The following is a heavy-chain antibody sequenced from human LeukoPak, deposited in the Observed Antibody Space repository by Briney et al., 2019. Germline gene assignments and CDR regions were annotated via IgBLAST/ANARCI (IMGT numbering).Heavy chain of an antibody. V-gene: IGHV1-69*13. CDR2: IIPIFGTA. J-gene: IGHJ6*03. D-gene: IGHD3-22*01. CDR3: ARGAYYYDSSGYSAYYYYYMDV. Sequence: ASVKVSCKASGGTFSSYAISWVRQAPGQGLEWMGGIIPIFGTANYAQKFQGRVTITADESTGTAYMELSSLRSEDTAVYYCARGAYYYDSSGYSAYYYYYMDVWGKGTTVTISS. CDR1: GGTFSSYA.